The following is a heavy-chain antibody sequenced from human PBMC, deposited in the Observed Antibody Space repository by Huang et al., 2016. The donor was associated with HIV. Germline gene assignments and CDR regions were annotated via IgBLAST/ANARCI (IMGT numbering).Heavy chain of an antibody. CDR1: GFTFSSYA. D-gene: IGHD6-13*01. Sequence: EVQLLESGGGLVQPGGSLRLSCAASGFTFSSYAMSWVRQAPGRGLEWVSIITGRGSSSSYADSVKGRFTISRDNSKNTLYLQMNSLRAEDTAIYYCAKADSGAAAGSLVDYWGQGTLVTVSS. CDR3: AKADSGAAAGSLVDY. V-gene: IGHV3-23*01. J-gene: IGHJ4*02. CDR2: ITGRGSSS.